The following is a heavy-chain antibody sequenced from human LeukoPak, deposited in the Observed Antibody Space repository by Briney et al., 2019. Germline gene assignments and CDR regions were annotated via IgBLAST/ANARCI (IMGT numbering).Heavy chain of an antibody. CDR2: IYYSGSA. CDR3: ARHGYGSGNFYRYNFDY. CDR1: GGSISTYY. Sequence: SETLSDICTVSGGSISTYYWSWIRQPPGKGLEWIGYIYYSGSANYNPSLKSRVTLSVDTSKNQFSLKLTSVTAADTAVYYCARHGYGSGNFYRYNFDYWGQGTLVTVSS. V-gene: IGHV4-59*08. D-gene: IGHD3-10*01. J-gene: IGHJ4*02.